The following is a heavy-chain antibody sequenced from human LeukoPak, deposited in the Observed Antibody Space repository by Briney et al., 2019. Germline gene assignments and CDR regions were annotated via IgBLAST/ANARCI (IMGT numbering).Heavy chain of an antibody. CDR2: IIPIFDTA. CDR1: GGTFSSYA. J-gene: IGHJ4*02. V-gene: IGHV1-69*13. CDR3: ARERDILTGYYRSYFDY. D-gene: IGHD3-9*01. Sequence: VASVKVSCKASGGTFSSYAITWVRQAPGQGLEWMGGIIPIFDTANYAQKFQGRVTITADESTSTAYMELSSLRSEDTAVYYCARERDILTGYYRSYFDYWGQGTLVTVSS.